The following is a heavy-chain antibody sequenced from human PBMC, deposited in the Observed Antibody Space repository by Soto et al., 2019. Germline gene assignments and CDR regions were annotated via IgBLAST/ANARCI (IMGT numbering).Heavy chain of an antibody. CDR1: GGTISSFG. D-gene: IGHD3-3*01. V-gene: IGHV1-69*01. CDR3: ARSFTKSRRGGVAFDY. J-gene: IGHJ4*02. Sequence: QVQLVQSGAEVKKPGSSVKVSCTTSGGTISSFGMNWVRQAPGQGLEWMGGIVPIDGSTKYAEKFQGRVTITADASMSTVYMDLSSLRSEDKAGYYCARSFTKSRRGGVAFDYWGQGTLLTVSP. CDR2: IVPIDGST.